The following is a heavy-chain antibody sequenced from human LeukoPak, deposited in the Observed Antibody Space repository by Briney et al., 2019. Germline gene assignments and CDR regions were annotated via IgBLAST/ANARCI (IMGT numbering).Heavy chain of an antibody. J-gene: IGHJ3*02. CDR1: GFTFSNYW. CDR2: IKGDGSEK. CDR3: ARDVNRGVFDI. Sequence: GGSLRLSCEASGFTFSNYWMRWVRQAPGKGLEWVANIKGDGSEKDSLDSVKGRFTISRDNPKNSVYLQMNRLRAEDTAVYYCARDVNRGVFDIWGQGTMVTVSS. V-gene: IGHV3-7*03.